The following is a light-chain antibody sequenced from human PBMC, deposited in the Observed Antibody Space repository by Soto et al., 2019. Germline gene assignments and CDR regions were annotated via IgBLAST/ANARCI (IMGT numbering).Light chain of an antibody. Sequence: QSALTQPASVSGSPGQSITISCTGTSSDFGSYNLVSWYQQHPGKAPKLMIYEVNKRPSGVSNRFSGSKSGNTASLTISGLQAEDEVDYYCCSYAGSSTLYVFGTGTKVTVL. J-gene: IGLJ1*01. V-gene: IGLV2-23*02. CDR3: CSYAGSSTLYV. CDR1: SSDFGSYNL. CDR2: EVN.